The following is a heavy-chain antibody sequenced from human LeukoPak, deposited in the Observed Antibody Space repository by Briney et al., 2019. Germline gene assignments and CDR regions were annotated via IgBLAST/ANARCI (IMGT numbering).Heavy chain of an antibody. V-gene: IGHV3-23*01. J-gene: IGHJ4*02. CDR1: GFTFSSYA. CDR2: SSGSGGST. D-gene: IGHD3-9*01. Sequence: PGGSLRLSCAASGFTFSSYAMSWVRQAPGKGLEWVSASSGSGGSTYYADSVKGRFTISRDNSKKTLYLQMNSLRAEETAEYYGAKDVGRYVGWTQTYFDYWGQGTLVTVSS. CDR3: AKDVGRYVGWTQTYFDY.